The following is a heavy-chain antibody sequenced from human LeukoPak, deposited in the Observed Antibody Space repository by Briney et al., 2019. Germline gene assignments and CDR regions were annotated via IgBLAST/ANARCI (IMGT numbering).Heavy chain of an antibody. CDR3: ARQRITMIVDDAFDI. CDR1: GYTFTGYY. Sequence: ASVKVSCKASGYTFTGYYMHWVRQAPGQGLEWMGWINPNSGGTNYAQKFQGRVTMTRDTSISTAYMELSRLRSDDTAVYYCARQRITMIVDDAFDIWGQGTMVTVPS. CDR2: INPNSGGT. D-gene: IGHD3-22*01. V-gene: IGHV1-2*02. J-gene: IGHJ3*02.